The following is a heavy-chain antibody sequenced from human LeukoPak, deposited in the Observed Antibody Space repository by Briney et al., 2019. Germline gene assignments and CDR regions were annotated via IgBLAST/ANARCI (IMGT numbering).Heavy chain of an antibody. D-gene: IGHD6-19*01. Sequence: GGSLRLSCAASGFTFSSHGMNWVRQAPGKGLEWVSGISPSGDILYYADSVKGQFTISRDNSKNTVSLQMNRLRAEDTAVYYCAKDPYSSGPYNWFDPWGQGTLVTVSS. CDR1: GFTFSSHG. V-gene: IGHV3-23*01. J-gene: IGHJ5*02. CDR3: AKDPYSSGPYNWFDP. CDR2: ISPSGDIL.